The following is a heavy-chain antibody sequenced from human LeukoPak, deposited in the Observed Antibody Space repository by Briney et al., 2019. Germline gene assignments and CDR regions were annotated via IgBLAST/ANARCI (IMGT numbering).Heavy chain of an antibody. CDR3: ARDETSYSSGWRIRAFDI. Sequence: PSETLSLTCTVSGGSISSGGYYWSWIRQHPGKGLEWIGNIYYSGSTYYNPSLKSRVTISVDTSKNQFSLKLSSVTAADTAVYYCARDETSYSSGWRIRAFDIWGQGTMVTVSS. J-gene: IGHJ3*02. CDR1: GGSISSGGYY. CDR2: IYYSGST. D-gene: IGHD6-19*01. V-gene: IGHV4-31*03.